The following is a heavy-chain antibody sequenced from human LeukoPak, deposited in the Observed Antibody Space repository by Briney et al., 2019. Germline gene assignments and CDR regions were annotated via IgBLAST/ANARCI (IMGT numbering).Heavy chain of an antibody. CDR3: ARGRRPRTTVNAFDI. CDR2: MNPNSGNT. V-gene: IGHV1-8*03. D-gene: IGHD4-17*01. CDR1: GYTFTSYD. J-gene: IGHJ3*02. Sequence: ASVKVSCKASGYTFTSYDINWVRQATGQWLEWMGWMNPNSGNTGYAQKFQGRVTITRNTSISTAYMELSSLRSEDTAVYYCARGRRPRTTVNAFDIWGQGTMVTVSS.